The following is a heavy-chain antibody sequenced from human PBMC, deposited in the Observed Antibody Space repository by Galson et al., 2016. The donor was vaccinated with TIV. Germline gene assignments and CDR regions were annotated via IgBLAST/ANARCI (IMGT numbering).Heavy chain of an antibody. CDR2: IYKRDSYNSGST. V-gene: IGHV4-31*03. CDR3: ARWADSGSYYDYFHH. J-gene: IGHJ1*01. Sequence: TLSLTCNVSGGSISSGGNYWSWIRQHPGKGLEWIGYIYKRDSYNSGSTYYNPSLKNRVSISVDTSKNHFSLRLSSVTAADTAVYYCARWADSGSYYDYFHHWGPGTLVTVS. CDR1: GGSISSGGNY. D-gene: IGHD1-26*01.